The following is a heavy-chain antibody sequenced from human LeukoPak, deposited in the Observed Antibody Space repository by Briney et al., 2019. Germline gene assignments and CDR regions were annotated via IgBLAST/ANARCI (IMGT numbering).Heavy chain of an antibody. CDR1: GYTFTSYG. J-gene: IGHJ6*02. D-gene: IGHD6-13*01. Sequence: ASVKVSRKASGYTFTSYGISWVRQAPGQGLEWMGWISAYNGNTNYAQKLQGRVTMTTDTSTSTAYMELRSLRSDDTAVYYCAREALSWQLVPYYYYGMDVWGQGTTVTDSS. V-gene: IGHV1-18*01. CDR3: AREALSWQLVPYYYYGMDV. CDR2: ISAYNGNT.